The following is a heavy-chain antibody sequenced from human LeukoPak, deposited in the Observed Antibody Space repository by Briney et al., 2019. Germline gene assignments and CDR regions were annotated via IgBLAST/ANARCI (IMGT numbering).Heavy chain of an antibody. J-gene: IGHJ5*02. CDR2: INPNSGGT. V-gene: IGHV1-2*02. CDR1: GYTFTGYY. Sequence: ASVKVSCKASGYTFTGYYMHWVRQAPGQGLEWMGWINPNSGGTNYARKFQGRVTMTRDTSISTAYMELSRLRSDDTAVYYCAREVADTSQAFDPWGQGTLVTVSS. CDR3: AREVADTSQAFDP. D-gene: IGHD5-12*01.